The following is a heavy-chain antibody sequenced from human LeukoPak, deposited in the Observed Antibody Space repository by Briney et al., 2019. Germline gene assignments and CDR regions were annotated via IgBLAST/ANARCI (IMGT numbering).Heavy chain of an antibody. CDR3: ARSHDFWSGEFDY. D-gene: IGHD3-3*01. Sequence: PSETLSLTCTVSGGSISSYYWSWIRQPPGKGLEWIGYIYYSGSTNYNPSLKSRVTISVDTSKNQFSLKLSSVTAADTAVYYCARSHDFWSGEFDYWGQGTLVTVSS. CDR2: IYYSGST. CDR1: GGSISSYY. J-gene: IGHJ4*02. V-gene: IGHV4-59*08.